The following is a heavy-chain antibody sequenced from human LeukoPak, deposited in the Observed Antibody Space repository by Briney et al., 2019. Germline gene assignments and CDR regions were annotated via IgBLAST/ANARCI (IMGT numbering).Heavy chain of an antibody. V-gene: IGHV1-69*04. D-gene: IGHD3-9*01. CDR3: ARFYDILTGSPNGMDV. CDR1: GGTFTNYA. Sequence: GASVKVSCKASGGTFTNYAISWVRQAPGQGLEWMGRIIPILGIANYAQKFQGRVTITADKSTSTAYMELSSLRSEDTAVYYCARFYDILTGSPNGMDVWGQGTTVTVSS. J-gene: IGHJ6*02. CDR2: IIPILGIA.